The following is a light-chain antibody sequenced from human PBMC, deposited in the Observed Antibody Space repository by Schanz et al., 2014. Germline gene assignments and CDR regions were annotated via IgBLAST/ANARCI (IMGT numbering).Light chain of an antibody. V-gene: IGLV2-23*01. Sequence: QSALTQLASVSGSPGQSITISCTGTSSDVGGYNLVSWYQQHPGKAPKLMIYEGSKRPSGVSNRISGSKSGNTASLTISGVQAEDEADYYCCSYAGSSTWVFGGGTKLTVL. CDR2: EGS. CDR3: CSYAGSSTWV. CDR1: SSDVGGYNL. J-gene: IGLJ3*02.